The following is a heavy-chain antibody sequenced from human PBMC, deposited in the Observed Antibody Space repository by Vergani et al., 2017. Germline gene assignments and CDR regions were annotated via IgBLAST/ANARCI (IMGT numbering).Heavy chain of an antibody. J-gene: IGHJ4*02. CDR2: ISSSGSTI. CDR1: GFTFSSYE. CDR3: AREEERGDNFFDY. Sequence: EVQLVESGGGLVQPGGSLRLSCAASGFTFSSYEMNWVRQAPGKGLEWVSYISSSGSTIYYADSVKGRFTISRDNAKNSLYLQMNSLRAEDTAVYYCAREEERGDNFFDYWGQGTLVTVSS. D-gene: IGHD3-16*01. V-gene: IGHV3-48*03.